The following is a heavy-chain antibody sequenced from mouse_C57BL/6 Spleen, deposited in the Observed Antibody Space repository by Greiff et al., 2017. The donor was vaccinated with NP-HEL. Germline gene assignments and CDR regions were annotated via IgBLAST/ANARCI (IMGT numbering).Heavy chain of an antibody. Sequence: DVMLVESGGGLVKPGGSLKLSCAASGFTFSDYGMHWVRQAPEKGLEWVAYISSGSSTIYYADTVKGRFTISRDNAKNTLFLQMTSLRSEDTAMYYCARPFYGSSYDFDYWGQGTTLTVSS. CDR3: ARPFYGSSYDFDY. CDR2: ISSGSSTI. CDR1: GFTFSDYG. D-gene: IGHD1-1*01. V-gene: IGHV5-17*01. J-gene: IGHJ2*01.